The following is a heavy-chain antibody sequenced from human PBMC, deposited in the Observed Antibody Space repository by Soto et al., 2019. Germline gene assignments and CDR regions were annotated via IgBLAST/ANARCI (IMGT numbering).Heavy chain of an antibody. J-gene: IGHJ6*02. D-gene: IGHD6-19*01. CDR3: SSPGSSGPYYYYGMDV. Sequence: QVQLVQSGAEVKKPGSSVKVSCKASGGTFSSYAISWVRQAPGQGLEWMGGIIPIFGTANYAQKFQGRVTITADESTSTAYMELSSLRSEDTAVYDCSSPGSSGPYYYYGMDVWGQGTTVTVSS. V-gene: IGHV1-69*01. CDR1: GGTFSSYA. CDR2: IIPIFGTA.